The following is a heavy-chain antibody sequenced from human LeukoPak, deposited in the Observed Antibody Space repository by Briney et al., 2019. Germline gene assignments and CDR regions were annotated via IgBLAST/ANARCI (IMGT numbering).Heavy chain of an antibody. D-gene: IGHD2-2*01. Sequence: GGSLRLSCAASGFTFSDYYMSWIRQAPGKGLEWASYINSSGSTIYYADSVKGRFTISRDNAKNSLYLQMNSLRAEDTAVYYCARVRRCSSTSCQYYYYYMDVWGKGTTVTVSS. CDR1: GFTFSDYY. CDR2: INSSGSTI. J-gene: IGHJ6*03. V-gene: IGHV3-11*01. CDR3: ARVRRCSSTSCQYYYYYMDV.